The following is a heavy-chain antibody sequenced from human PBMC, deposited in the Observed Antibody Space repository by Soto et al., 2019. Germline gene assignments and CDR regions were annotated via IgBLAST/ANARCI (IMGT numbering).Heavy chain of an antibody. CDR1: GFTFSNYA. J-gene: IGHJ4*02. V-gene: IGHV3-23*01. CDR2: ISGNGDAT. Sequence: GGSLRLSCAASGFTFSNYAMSWVRQAPGKGLEWVSAISGNGDATYYADSVKGRVTISRDNSKSTLFLQMNSLRAEDTAVYYCAIPSGLTVTGPDYWGQGTLVTVSS. D-gene: IGHD6-19*01. CDR3: AIPSGLTVTGPDY.